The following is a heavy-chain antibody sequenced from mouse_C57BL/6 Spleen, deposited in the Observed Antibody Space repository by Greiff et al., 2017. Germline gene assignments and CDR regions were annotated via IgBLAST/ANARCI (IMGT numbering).Heavy chain of an antibody. CDR2: IHPNSGST. J-gene: IGHJ4*01. V-gene: IGHV1-64*01. CDR3: ARPHNLRDYAMDY. CDR1: GYTFTSYW. Sequence: QVQLQHPGAELVKPGASVKLSCKASGYTFTSYWMHWVKQRPGQGLEWIGMIHPNSGSTNYNEKFKSKATLTVDKSSSTAYMQLSSLTSEDSAVYYCARPHNLRDYAMDYWGQGTSVTVSS.